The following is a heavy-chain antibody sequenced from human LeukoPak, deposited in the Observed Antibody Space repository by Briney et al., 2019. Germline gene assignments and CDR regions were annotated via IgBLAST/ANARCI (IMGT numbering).Heavy chain of an antibody. Sequence: SETLSLTCTVSGGSISSYYWSWLRQPPGKGLEWIGYIYYSGSTNYNPSLKSRVTISVDTSKNQFSLKLSSVTAADTAVYYCARQNYYGSGSLWNWFDPWGQGTLVTVSS. D-gene: IGHD3-10*01. CDR2: IYYSGST. V-gene: IGHV4-59*08. J-gene: IGHJ5*02. CDR1: GGSISSYY. CDR3: ARQNYYGSGSLWNWFDP.